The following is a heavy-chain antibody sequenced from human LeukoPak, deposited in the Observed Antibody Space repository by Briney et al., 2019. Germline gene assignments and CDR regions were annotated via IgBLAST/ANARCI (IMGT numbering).Heavy chain of an antibody. D-gene: IGHD1-26*01. CDR1: GYTFISYG. CDR3: ARGSIVGATFDYFDY. J-gene: IGHJ4*02. Sequence: ASVKVSCKASGYTFISYGVSWVRQAPGQGLEWMGWINPNSGGTNYAQKFQGRVTMTRDTSISTAYMDLSRLRSDDTAVYYCARGSIVGATFDYFDYWGQGTLVTVSS. CDR2: INPNSGGT. V-gene: IGHV1-2*02.